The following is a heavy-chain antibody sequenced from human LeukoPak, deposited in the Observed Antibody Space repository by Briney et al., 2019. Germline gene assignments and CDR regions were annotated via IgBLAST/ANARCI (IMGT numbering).Heavy chain of an antibody. CDR1: GYTFSTYY. D-gene: IGHD3-16*01. J-gene: IGHJ4*02. V-gene: IGHV1-46*01. CDR3: AGGRQLGRFDY. CDR2: INPHGGST. Sequence: ASVKVSCKTSGYTFSTYYVHWVRLAPGQQLDWMGIINPHGGSTSYPQKFQGRVTMTSDTSTGTVYMDLNSLTSEDTAVYYCAGGRQLGRFDYWGQGTLVTVSS.